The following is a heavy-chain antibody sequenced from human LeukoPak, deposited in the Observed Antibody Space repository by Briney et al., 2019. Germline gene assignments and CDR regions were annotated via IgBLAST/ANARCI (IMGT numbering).Heavy chain of an antibody. J-gene: IGHJ5*02. Sequence: SETLSLTCTVSGGSISSYYWSWIRQPPGKGLEWIGYIYYSGSTNYNPSLKSRVTISVDTSKNQFSPKLSSVTAADTAVYYCARYLTAGWFDPWGQGTLVTVSS. CDR3: ARYLTAGWFDP. V-gene: IGHV4-59*01. CDR1: GGSISSYY. CDR2: IYYSGST. D-gene: IGHD6-25*01.